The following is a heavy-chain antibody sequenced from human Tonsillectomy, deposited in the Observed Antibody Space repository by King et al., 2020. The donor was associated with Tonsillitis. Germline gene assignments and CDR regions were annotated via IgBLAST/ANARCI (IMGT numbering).Heavy chain of an antibody. J-gene: IGHJ4*02. V-gene: IGHV4-34*01. Sequence: QVQLQQWGAGLLKPSETLSLTCAVYGGSFSGYYWSWIRQPPGKGLEWIGEINHSGSTNYNPSLKSRVTISVDTSKNQFSLKLSSVTAADTAVYYCARGGKGYGRRPLDYWGQGTLVTVSS. CDR2: INHSGST. CDR1: GGSFSGYY. CDR3: ARGGKGYGRRPLDY. D-gene: IGHD5-18*01.